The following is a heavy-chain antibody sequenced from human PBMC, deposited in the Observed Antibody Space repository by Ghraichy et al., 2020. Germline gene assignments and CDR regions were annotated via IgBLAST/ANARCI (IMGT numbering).Heavy chain of an antibody. Sequence: SETLSLTCTVSGDSISSYYWSWIRQPPGKGLEWIGYIYYSGSTNYNPSLKSRVTISVDTSKNQFSLKLSSVTAADTAVYYWARHSIAVAGPYNWFDPWGQGTLVTVSS. CDR3: ARHSIAVAGPYNWFDP. CDR1: GDSISSYY. J-gene: IGHJ5*02. D-gene: IGHD6-19*01. V-gene: IGHV4-59*01. CDR2: IYYSGST.